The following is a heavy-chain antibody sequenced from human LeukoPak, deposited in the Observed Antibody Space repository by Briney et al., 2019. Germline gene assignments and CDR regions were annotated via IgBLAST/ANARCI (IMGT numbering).Heavy chain of an antibody. CDR2: IYYSGST. D-gene: IGHD1-1*01. J-gene: IGHJ4*02. CDR3: ARHTKLERHDY. Sequence: PSETLSLTCTVSGGSISSSSYYWGWIRQPPGKGLEWIGSIYYSGSTYYNPSLKSRVTISVDTSKNQFSLKLSSVTAADTTVYYCARHTKLERHDYWGQGPLVTVSS. CDR1: GGSISSSSYY. V-gene: IGHV4-39*01.